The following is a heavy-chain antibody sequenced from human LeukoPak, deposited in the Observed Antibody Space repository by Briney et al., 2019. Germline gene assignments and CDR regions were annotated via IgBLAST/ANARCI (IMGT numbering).Heavy chain of an antibody. V-gene: IGHV3-53*01. D-gene: IGHD6-19*01. CDR2: IYSGGST. J-gene: IGHJ6*02. Sequence: GGSLRLSCAASGLTVSSNYMSWVRQAPGKGLEWVSVIYSGGSTYYADSVKGRFTISRDNSKNTLYLQMNSLRAEDTAVYYCARDQHLAVAGRGGMDVWGQGTTVTVSS. CDR3: ARDQHLAVAGRGGMDV. CDR1: GLTVSSNY.